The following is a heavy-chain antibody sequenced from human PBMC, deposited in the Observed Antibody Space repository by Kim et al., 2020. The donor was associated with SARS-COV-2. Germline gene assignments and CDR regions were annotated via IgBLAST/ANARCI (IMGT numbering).Heavy chain of an antibody. CDR2: IIPIFGTA. D-gene: IGHD6-13*01. V-gene: IGHV1-69*13. J-gene: IGHJ4*02. CDR1: GGTFSSYA. Sequence: SVKVSCKASGGTFSSYAISWVRQAPGQGLEWMGGIIPIFGTANYAQKFQGRVTITADESTSTAYMELSSLRSEDTAVYYCAVENKKYSSSWYGDYWGQGTRATDTS. CDR3: AVENKKYSSSWYGDY.